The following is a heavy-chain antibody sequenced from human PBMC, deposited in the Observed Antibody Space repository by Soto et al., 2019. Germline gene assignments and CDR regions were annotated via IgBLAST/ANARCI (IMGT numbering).Heavy chain of an antibody. CDR2: IYTSGST. J-gene: IGHJ6*02. Sequence: LSLTCTVSGGSISSYYWSWIRQPAGKGLEWIGRIYTSGSTNYNPSLKSRVTMSVDTSKNQFSLKLSSVTAADTAVYYCASLYYYDSSGYYPSDDYGMDVWGQGTTVTVSS. CDR3: ASLYYYDSSGYYPSDDYGMDV. CDR1: GGSISSYY. V-gene: IGHV4-4*07. D-gene: IGHD3-22*01.